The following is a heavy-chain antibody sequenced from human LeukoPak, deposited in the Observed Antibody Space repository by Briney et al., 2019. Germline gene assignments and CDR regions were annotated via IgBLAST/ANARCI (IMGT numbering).Heavy chain of an antibody. V-gene: IGHV1-2*04. Sequence: ASVKVSCKAFGYTFTGYYMHWVRQAPGQGLEWMGWINPNSGGTNYAQKFQGWVTMTRGTSIGTAYMELSRLRSDDTAVYYCARGVGATHEFDYWGQGTLVTVSS. CDR1: GYTFTGYY. D-gene: IGHD1-26*01. J-gene: IGHJ4*02. CDR2: INPNSGGT. CDR3: ARGVGATHEFDY.